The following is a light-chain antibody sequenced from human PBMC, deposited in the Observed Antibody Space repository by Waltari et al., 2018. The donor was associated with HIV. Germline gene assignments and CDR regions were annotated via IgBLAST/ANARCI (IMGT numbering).Light chain of an antibody. CDR3: QSYDSSLTWV. J-gene: IGLJ3*02. CDR2: GNS. Sequence: QSVLTQPPSVSGAPGPRVTISCTGSISNIGAGYDVHWYQQVPGTAPKLLIYGNSNRPSGVPDRFSGSKSGTSASLAINGLQAEDEADYYCQSYDSSLTWVFGGGTRLTVL. CDR1: ISNIGAGYD. V-gene: IGLV1-40*01.